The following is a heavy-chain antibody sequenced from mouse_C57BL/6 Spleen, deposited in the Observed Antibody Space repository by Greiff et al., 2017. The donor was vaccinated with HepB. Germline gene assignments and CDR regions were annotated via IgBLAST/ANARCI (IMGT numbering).Heavy chain of an antibody. J-gene: IGHJ4*01. CDR3: TRGTYAMDY. D-gene: IGHD3-3*01. Sequence: VKLMESGAELVRPGASVTLSCKASGYTFTDYEMHWVKQTPVHGLEWIGAIDPETGGTAYNQKFKGKAILTADKSSSTAYMELRSLTSEDSAVYYCTRGTYAMDYWGQGTSVTVSS. CDR1: GYTFTDYE. V-gene: IGHV1-15*01. CDR2: IDPETGGT.